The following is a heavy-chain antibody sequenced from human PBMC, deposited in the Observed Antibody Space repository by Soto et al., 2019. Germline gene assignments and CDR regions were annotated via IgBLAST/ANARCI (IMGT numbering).Heavy chain of an antibody. CDR3: TRRYSRNHNYFDP. Sequence: SETLSLTCTVSGASISVHSYYWTWIRQPPGKGLEWIGSSYYSGTTYFNPSLTSRATISVDPSKNQFSLRLASVTAADTAIYSGTRRYSRNHNYFDPWGRRAMVT. J-gene: IGHJ5*02. D-gene: IGHD5-12*01. CDR2: SYYSGTT. V-gene: IGHV4-39*07. CDR1: GASISVHSYY.